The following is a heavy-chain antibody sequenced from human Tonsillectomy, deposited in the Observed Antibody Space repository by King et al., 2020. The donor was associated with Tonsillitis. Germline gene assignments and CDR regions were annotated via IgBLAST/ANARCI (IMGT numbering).Heavy chain of an antibody. J-gene: IGHJ4*02. CDR3: AKGSPFIVVVVAALFDS. Sequence: MHWVRQAPGKVLEWVAFIRSDGSNKYYADSVKGRFTISRDNSKNTLYLQMNSLRAEDTAVYYCAKGSPFIVVVVAALFDSWGQGTLVPVSS. CDR2: IRSDGSNK. V-gene: IGHV3-30*02. D-gene: IGHD2-15*01.